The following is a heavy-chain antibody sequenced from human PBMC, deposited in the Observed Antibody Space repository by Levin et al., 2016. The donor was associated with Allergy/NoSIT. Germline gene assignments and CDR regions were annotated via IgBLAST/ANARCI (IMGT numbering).Heavy chain of an antibody. V-gene: IGHV4-59*01. Sequence: WIRQPPGKGLEWIGYIYYSGSTNYNPSLKSRVTISVDTSKNQFSLKLSSVTAADTAVYYCARDFGGNGPFDAFDIWGQGTMVTVSS. D-gene: IGHD4-23*01. J-gene: IGHJ3*02. CDR3: ARDFGGNGPFDAFDI. CDR2: IYYSGST.